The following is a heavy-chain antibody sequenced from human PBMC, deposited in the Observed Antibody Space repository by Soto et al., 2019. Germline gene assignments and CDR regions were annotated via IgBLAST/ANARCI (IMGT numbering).Heavy chain of an antibody. J-gene: IGHJ6*02. D-gene: IGHD6-6*01. CDR1: GYTFTSYG. CDR2: INVYNGNT. Sequence: ASVKVSCKASGYTFTSYGTSWVRQAPGQGLEWMGWINVYNGNTNYAQKLQGRVTMTTDTSTTTAYMELRSLRSDDTAVYYCARDRPTSSIRARDYYYAMDVWGQGTTVTVSS. V-gene: IGHV1-18*01. CDR3: ARDRPTSSIRARDYYYAMDV.